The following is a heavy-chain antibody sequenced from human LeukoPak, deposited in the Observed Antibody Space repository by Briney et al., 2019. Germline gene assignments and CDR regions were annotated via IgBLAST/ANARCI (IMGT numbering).Heavy chain of an antibody. Sequence: PGGSLRLSCAASGFTFSSYAMHWVRQAPGKGLEYVSAISSNGGSTYYANSVKGRFTISRDNSKNTLYLQMNSLRAEDTAVYYCARDSQITMIVVGRPGRIDYWGQGTLVTVSS. J-gene: IGHJ4*02. D-gene: IGHD3-22*01. CDR2: ISSNGGST. CDR1: GFTFSSYA. V-gene: IGHV3-64*01. CDR3: ARDSQITMIVVGRPGRIDY.